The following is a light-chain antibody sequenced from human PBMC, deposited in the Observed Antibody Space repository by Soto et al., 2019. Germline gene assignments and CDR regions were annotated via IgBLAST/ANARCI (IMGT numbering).Light chain of an antibody. V-gene: IGKV3-20*01. CDR2: GAS. Sequence: EIVVTQSPGTLSLSPGERVTLSCRASQSVSSSYLAWYQQKPGQAPRLLIYGASSRATGIPDRFSDSGSGTDFTLTITRLEPEDFAVYYCQHYRTSFGGGTKVEIK. CDR3: QHYRTS. J-gene: IGKJ4*01. CDR1: QSVSSSY.